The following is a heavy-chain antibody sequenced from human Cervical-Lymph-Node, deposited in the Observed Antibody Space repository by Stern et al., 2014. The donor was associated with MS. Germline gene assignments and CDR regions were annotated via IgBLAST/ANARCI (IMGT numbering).Heavy chain of an antibody. V-gene: IGHV1-8*01. Sequence: QVQLVESGAEVKKPGASVKVSCKASGYTFSSYDINWVRQATGQGLEWVGWMSPNSGAAGYAQTFQGRVTMTSDTSIGTVYMELRSLRSEDTAVYYCARGGQTSRSCSGGSCYGWFDPWGQGTLVTVSS. CDR1: GYTFSSYD. CDR2: MSPNSGAA. D-gene: IGHD2-15*01. CDR3: ARGGQTSRSCSGGSCYGWFDP. J-gene: IGHJ5*02.